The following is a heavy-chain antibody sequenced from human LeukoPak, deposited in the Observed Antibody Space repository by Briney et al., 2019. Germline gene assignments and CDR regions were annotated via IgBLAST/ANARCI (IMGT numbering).Heavy chain of an antibody. CDR3: AKIRSDWFDP. V-gene: IGHV3-23*01. CDR1: GFTFSSYA. Sequence: GGSLRLTCAASGFTFSSYAMSWVRQAPGKGLEWVSAISGSGGSTYYADSVKGRFTISRDNSKDTLYLQMNSLRAEDTAVYYCAKIRSDWFDPWGQGTLVTVSS. J-gene: IGHJ5*02. CDR2: ISGSGGST.